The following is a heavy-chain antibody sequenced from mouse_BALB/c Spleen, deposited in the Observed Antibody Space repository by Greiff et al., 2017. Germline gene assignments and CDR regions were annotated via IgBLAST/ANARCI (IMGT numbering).Heavy chain of an antibody. CDR3: ARTGTTAWYFDV. D-gene: IGHD1-2*01. J-gene: IGHJ1*01. Sequence: VQLQQPGAELVRPGASVKLSCKASGYNFTSYWMHWVKQRPGQGLEWIGEINPSNGRTNYNEKFKSKATLTVDTSSSTAYMQLSSLTSEDSAVYYCARTGTTAWYFDVWGAGTTVTVSS. CDR2: INPSNGRT. CDR1: GYNFTSYW. V-gene: IGHV1S81*02.